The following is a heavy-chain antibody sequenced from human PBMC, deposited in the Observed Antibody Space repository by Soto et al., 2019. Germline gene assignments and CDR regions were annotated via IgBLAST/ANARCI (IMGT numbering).Heavy chain of an antibody. V-gene: IGHV1-69*02. Sequence: QVQLVQSGAEVKKPGSSVKVSCKASGGTFSSYTISWVRQAPGQGLEGMGRIIPILGIANYAQKFQGRVTITADKSTSTAYMELSSLRSEDTAVYYCARVGHSYGYSYLGQGTLVTVSS. D-gene: IGHD5-18*01. CDR3: ARVGHSYGYSY. CDR1: GGTFSSYT. CDR2: IIPILGIA. J-gene: IGHJ4*02.